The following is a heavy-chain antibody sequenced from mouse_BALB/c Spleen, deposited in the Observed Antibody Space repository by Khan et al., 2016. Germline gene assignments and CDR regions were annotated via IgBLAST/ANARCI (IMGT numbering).Heavy chain of an antibody. J-gene: IGHJ3*01. CDR3: ASWFYGNYPPY. D-gene: IGHD2-1*01. CDR1: GYAFTNYL. CDR2: INPGSGGT. V-gene: IGHV1-54*01. Sequence: QVQLQQSGAELVRPGTSVKVSCKASGYAFTNYLIEWVNQRPGQGLEWIGVINPGSGGTDYNEKFKGKATLTADKSSSTAYMQLRSLTSADSAVYFCASWFYGNYPPYWGQGTLVTVSA.